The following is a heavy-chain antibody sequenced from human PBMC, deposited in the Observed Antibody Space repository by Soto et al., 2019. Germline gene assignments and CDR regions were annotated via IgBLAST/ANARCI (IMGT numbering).Heavy chain of an antibody. J-gene: IGHJ4*02. Sequence: QVQLVESGGGVVQPGRSLRLSCAASGFTFSSYSMHWVRQAPGNGLEWVAAMSYDGNSKYFADSVKGRFTISRDNSKNTLSLQMNSLGAEDSAVYYCARGRTVRDHDDFDLWGQGTLVTVSS. D-gene: IGHD2-21*01. CDR1: GFTFSSYS. CDR3: ARGRTVRDHDDFDL. V-gene: IGHV3-30-3*01. CDR2: MSYDGNSK.